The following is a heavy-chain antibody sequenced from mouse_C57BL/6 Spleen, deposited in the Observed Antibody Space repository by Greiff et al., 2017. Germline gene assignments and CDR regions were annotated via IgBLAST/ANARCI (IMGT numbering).Heavy chain of an antibody. D-gene: IGHD1-1*01. J-gene: IGHJ4*01. CDR1: GYAFTNYL. V-gene: IGHV1-54*01. Sequence: QVQLQQSGAELVRPGTSVKVSCKASGYAFTNYLIEWVKQRPGQGLEWIGVINPGSGGTNYNEKFKGKATLTADKSSSTAYMQLSSLTSEDSAVYFCARSSTTVVVDYYAMDYWGQGTSVTVSS. CDR3: ARSSTTVVVDYYAMDY. CDR2: INPGSGGT.